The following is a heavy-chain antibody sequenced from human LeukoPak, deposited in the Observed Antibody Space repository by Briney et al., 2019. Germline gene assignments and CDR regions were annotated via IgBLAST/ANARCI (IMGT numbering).Heavy chain of an antibody. CDR3: AREGKYTAMVT. Sequence: SETLSLTCAVYGGSFSGYYWSWIRQPPGKGLEWIGEINHSGSTNYNPSLKSRVTISVDTSKNQFSLKLSSVTAADTAVYYCAREGKYTAMVTWGQGTLVTVSS. CDR1: GGSFSGYY. D-gene: IGHD5-18*01. J-gene: IGHJ4*02. V-gene: IGHV4-34*01. CDR2: INHSGST.